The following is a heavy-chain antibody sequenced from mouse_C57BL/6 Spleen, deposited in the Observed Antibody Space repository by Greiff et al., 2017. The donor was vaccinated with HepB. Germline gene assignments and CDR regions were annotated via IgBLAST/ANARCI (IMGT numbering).Heavy chain of an antibody. J-gene: IGHJ1*03. CDR3: ALRGPYYWYFDV. Sequence: QVQLQQPGAELVKPGASVKLSCKASGYTFTSYWMQWVKQRPGQGLEWIGEIDPSDSYTNYNQKFKGKATLTVDTSSSTAYMQLSSLTSEDSAVYYCALRGPYYWYFDVWGTGTTVTVSS. CDR1: GYTFTSYW. V-gene: IGHV1-50*01. CDR2: IDPSDSYT.